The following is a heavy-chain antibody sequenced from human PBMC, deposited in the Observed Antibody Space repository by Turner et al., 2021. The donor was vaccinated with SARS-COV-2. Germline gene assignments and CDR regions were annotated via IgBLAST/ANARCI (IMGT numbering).Heavy chain of an antibody. J-gene: IGHJ6*03. CDR3: AKAAGGGFYYYYMDV. D-gene: IGHD2-8*02. CDR2: ISYDGSNK. CDR1: GFTFSSYG. V-gene: IGHV3-30*18. Sequence: QVQFVESGGGVVPPGRSLRLSCAPSGFTFSSYGMHWVRQAPGKGLEWVAVISYDGSNKYYADSVKGRFTISRDKSKNTLYLQMNSLRAEDTAVYYCAKAAGGGFYYYYMDVWGKGTTVTFSS.